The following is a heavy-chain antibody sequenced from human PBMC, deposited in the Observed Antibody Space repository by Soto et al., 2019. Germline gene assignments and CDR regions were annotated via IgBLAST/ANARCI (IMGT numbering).Heavy chain of an antibody. V-gene: IGHV3-21*01. CDR1: GFTFSSYS. Sequence: EVQLVESGGGLVKPGGSLRLSCAASGFTFSSYSMNWVRQAPGKGLEWVSSISSRSSYIYYADTVKGRFTISRDNAKNSLYLQMNSLRAEDTTVYYCARDGIAVAGTVPFDYWGQGTLVTVSS. CDR3: ARDGIAVAGTVPFDY. D-gene: IGHD6-19*01. J-gene: IGHJ4*02. CDR2: ISSRSSYI.